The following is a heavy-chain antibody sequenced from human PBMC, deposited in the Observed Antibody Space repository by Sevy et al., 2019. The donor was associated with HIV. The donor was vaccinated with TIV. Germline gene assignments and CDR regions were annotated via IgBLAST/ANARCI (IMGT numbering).Heavy chain of an antibody. CDR3: ARGEIAARPGGLFDP. V-gene: IGHV1-2*06. CDR1: GYTFTGYY. Sequence: ASVKVSCKASGYTFTGYYMHWVRQAPGQGLEWMGRINPNSGGTNYAQKFQGRVTMTRDTSISTAYMELSRLRSDDTAVYYCARGEIAARPGGLFDPWGQGTLVTVSS. D-gene: IGHD6-6*01. J-gene: IGHJ5*02. CDR2: INPNSGGT.